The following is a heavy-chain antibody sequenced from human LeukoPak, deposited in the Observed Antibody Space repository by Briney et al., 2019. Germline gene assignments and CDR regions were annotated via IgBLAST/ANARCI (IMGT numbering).Heavy chain of an antibody. D-gene: IGHD2-15*01. CDR2: IYYSGST. V-gene: IGHV4-39*01. CDR1: GGSISSSSYY. J-gene: IGHJ5*02. CDR3: ARLDIVVVVAAHNWFDP. Sequence: SETLSLTCTVSGGSISSSSYYWGWIRQLPGKGLEWIGSIYYSGSTYYNPSLKSRVTISVDTSKNQFSLKLSSVTAADTAVYYCARLDIVVVVAAHNWFDPWGQGTLVTVSS.